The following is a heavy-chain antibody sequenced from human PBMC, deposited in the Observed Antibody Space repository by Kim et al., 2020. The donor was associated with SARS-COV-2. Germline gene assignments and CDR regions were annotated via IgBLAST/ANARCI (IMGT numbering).Heavy chain of an antibody. CDR3: ANAEYSSSWYQRSSAEYFQH. D-gene: IGHD6-13*01. J-gene: IGHJ1*01. Sequence: RFTISRDNSKNTLYLQMNSLRAEDTAVYYCANAEYSSSWYQRSSAEYFQHWGQGTLVTVSS. V-gene: IGHV3-23*01.